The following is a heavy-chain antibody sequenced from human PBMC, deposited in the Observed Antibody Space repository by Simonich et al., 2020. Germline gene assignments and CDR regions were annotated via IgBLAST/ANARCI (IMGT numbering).Heavy chain of an antibody. CDR1: GFTFSSYA. D-gene: IGHD7-27*01. V-gene: IGHV3-30*07. Sequence: QVQLVESGGGVVQPGRSLRLSCAASGFTFSSYAMHWVRQAPGKGLEGGAVISNDGSNKYYADSVKGRFTISRDNYKNTLYLQMNSLRAEDTAVYYCAREDLTGDAFDIWGQGTMVTVSS. CDR2: ISNDGSNK. CDR3: AREDLTGDAFDI. J-gene: IGHJ3*02.